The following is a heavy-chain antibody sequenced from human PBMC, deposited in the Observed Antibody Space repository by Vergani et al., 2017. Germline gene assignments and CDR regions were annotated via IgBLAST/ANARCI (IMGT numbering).Heavy chain of an antibody. V-gene: IGHV3-23*01. D-gene: IGHD3-22*01. CDR3: AKGPVEYYFGSSGFTGWYCDL. CDR1: GFTFSSYA. J-gene: IGHJ2*01. CDR2: ISGSGGST. Sequence: EVQLLESGGGLVQPGGSLRLSCAASGFTFSSYAMSWVRQAPGKGLEWVSAISGSGGSTYYADSVKGRFTISRDNSKNTRHLQMNSLRAEDTAVYYCAKGPVEYYFGSSGFTGWYCDLWGHGTLVTVSS.